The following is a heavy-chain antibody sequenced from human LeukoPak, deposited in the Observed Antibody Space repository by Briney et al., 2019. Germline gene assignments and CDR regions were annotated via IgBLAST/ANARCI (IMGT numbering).Heavy chain of an antibody. Sequence: SGPTLLKPTQTLTLTCTFSGFSLSTSGVGVGWIRQPPGMALEWLALIYWDDDKRYSPSLKSRLTITKDTSKNQVVLTMTNMDPVDTATYYCAHSEMITTRLRTWNSPQIAAAGPFDYWGQGTLVTVSS. D-gene: IGHD6-13*01. V-gene: IGHV2-5*02. CDR2: IYWDDDK. CDR1: GFSLSTSGVG. J-gene: IGHJ4*02. CDR3: AHSEMITTRLRTWNSPQIAAAGPFDY.